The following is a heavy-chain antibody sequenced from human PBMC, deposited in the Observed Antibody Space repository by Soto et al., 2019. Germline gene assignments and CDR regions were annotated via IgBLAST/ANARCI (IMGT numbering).Heavy chain of an antibody. CDR1: GGSVSSGSYY. CDR2: VYYSGST. CDR3: AAGTLGAVWTPLDD. V-gene: IGHV4-61*01. Sequence: SETLSLTCTVSGGSVSSGSYYWSWIRQPPGKGLEWIGYVYYSGSTNYNPSLKSRVTISVDASKQQFSLKLTSVTAADTALYYCAAGTLGAVWTPLDDWGQGILVTVSS. J-gene: IGHJ4*02. D-gene: IGHD3-16*01.